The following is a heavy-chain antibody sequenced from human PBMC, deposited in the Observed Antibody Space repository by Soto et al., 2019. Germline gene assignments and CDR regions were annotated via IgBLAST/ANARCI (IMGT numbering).Heavy chain of an antibody. D-gene: IGHD3-22*01. Sequence: EVQLVESGGGLVQPGGSLRLSFAASGFTVSSNYMSWVRQAPGKGLEWVSVIYSGGSTYYADSVKGRFTITRHNAKNPLYLQTNSMRAEDTAVYYCARSVRYDSSGYLATPYYYYGMDVWGQGTTVTVSS. CDR2: IYSGGST. CDR3: ARSVRYDSSGYLATPYYYYGMDV. CDR1: GFTVSSNY. J-gene: IGHJ6*02. V-gene: IGHV3-53*04.